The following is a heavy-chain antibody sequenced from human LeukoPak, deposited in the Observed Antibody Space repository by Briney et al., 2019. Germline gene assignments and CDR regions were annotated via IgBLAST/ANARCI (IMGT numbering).Heavy chain of an antibody. J-gene: IGHJ6*02. CDR2: ISGDGGST. V-gene: IGHV3-43*02. CDR1: GFTFDDYA. CDR3: AKEIKLLYYYYGMDV. Sequence: GGSLRLSCAASGFTFDDYAMHWVRQAPGKGLERVSLISGDGGSTYYADSVKGRFTISRDNSKNSLYLQMNSLRTEDTALYYCAKEIKLLYYYYGMDVWGQGTTVTVSS. D-gene: IGHD3-10*01.